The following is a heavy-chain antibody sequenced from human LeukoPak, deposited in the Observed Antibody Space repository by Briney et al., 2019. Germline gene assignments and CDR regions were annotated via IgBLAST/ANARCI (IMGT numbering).Heavy chain of an antibody. CDR2: MYHSGNT. CDR3: ARSGWSGSYDY. CDR1: GGSISSSNW. Sequence: SETLSLTCAVSGGSISSSNWWSWVRQPPGKGLEWIGEMYHSGNTKYNPSLKSRVSISIDKSKNQFSLMLRSVTAADTAVYYCARSGWSGSYDYWGQGTLVTVSS. J-gene: IGHJ4*02. V-gene: IGHV4-4*02. D-gene: IGHD1-26*01.